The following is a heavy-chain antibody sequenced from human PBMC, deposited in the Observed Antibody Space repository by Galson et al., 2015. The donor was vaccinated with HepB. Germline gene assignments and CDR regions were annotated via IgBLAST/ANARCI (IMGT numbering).Heavy chain of an antibody. CDR1: GFTFSSYG. CDR2: IWYDGSNK. Sequence: SLRLSCEASGFTFSSYGMHWVRQAPGKGLEWVAVIWYDGSNKYYADSVKGRFTISRDNSKNTLYLQMNSLRAEDTAVYYCARDYRVASFFDYWGQGTLVTVSS. V-gene: IGHV3-33*01. CDR3: ARDYRVASFFDY. D-gene: IGHD3-16*02. J-gene: IGHJ4*02.